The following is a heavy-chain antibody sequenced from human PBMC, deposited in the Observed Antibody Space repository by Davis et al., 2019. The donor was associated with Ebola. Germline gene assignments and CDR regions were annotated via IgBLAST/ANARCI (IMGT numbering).Heavy chain of an antibody. J-gene: IGHJ6*02. D-gene: IGHD3-22*01. V-gene: IGHV4-39*01. CDR1: GGSISSPFYY. CDR2: VFYSGSS. CDR3: TRQSRSAYDSSSYPWDYNGLDV. Sequence: SETLSLTCTVSGGSISSPFYYWVWIRQPPGKGLEWVGSVFYSGSSYSNPSLMGRVAIFVDTSKNQFSLRLSSVTATDTAVYFCTRQSRSAYDSSSYPWDYNGLDVWGQGTTVTVSS.